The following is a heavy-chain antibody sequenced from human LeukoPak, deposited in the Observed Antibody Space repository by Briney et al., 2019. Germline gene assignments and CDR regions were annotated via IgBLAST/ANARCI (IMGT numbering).Heavy chain of an antibody. D-gene: IGHD5-24*01. CDR1: GYTFTSYD. V-gene: IGHV1-8*01. J-gene: IGHJ4*02. CDR3: ARGIGRDGYKCFDY. CDR2: MNPNSGNT. Sequence: ASVKVSCKASGYTFTSYDINWVRQATGQGLEWMGWMNPNSGNTGYAQKFQGRVTMTRNTSISTAYMELSSLRSEDTAVYYCARGIGRDGYKCFDYWXQGTLVTVSS.